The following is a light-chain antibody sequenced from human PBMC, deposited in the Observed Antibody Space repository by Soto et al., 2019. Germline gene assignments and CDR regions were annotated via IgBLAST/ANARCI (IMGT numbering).Light chain of an antibody. CDR3: QLHTTYPRP. J-gene: IGKJ1*01. V-gene: IGKV1-17*01. CDR2: SAS. CDR1: LPISNY. Sequence: DIQMTQSPSSLSSSVGDRFTITWRASLPISNYLGWFQQKPGKAPKRLIYSASSLDSGVPLRFSATGSGTEFTFTISSLQPEDFATYYCQLHTTYPRPFGQGTKVDIK.